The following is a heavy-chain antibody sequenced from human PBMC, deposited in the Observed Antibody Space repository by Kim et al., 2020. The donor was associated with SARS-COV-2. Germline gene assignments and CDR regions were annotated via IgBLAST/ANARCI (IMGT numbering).Heavy chain of an antibody. CDR1: GFTFSSYG. Sequence: GGSLRLSCAASGFTFSSYGMHWVRQAPGKGLEWVAVIWYDGSNKYYADSVKGRFTISRDNSKNTLYLQMNSLRAEDTAVYYCAREAWKGYCSGTSCYTLYYYYGMDVWGQGTTVTVSS. CDR3: AREAWKGYCSGTSCYTLYYYYGMDV. J-gene: IGHJ6*02. D-gene: IGHD2-2*02. CDR2: IWYDGSNK. V-gene: IGHV3-33*01.